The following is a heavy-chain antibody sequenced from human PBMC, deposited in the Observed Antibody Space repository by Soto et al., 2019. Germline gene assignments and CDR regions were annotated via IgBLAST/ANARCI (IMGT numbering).Heavy chain of an antibody. CDR2: INWNDDK. Sequence: QITLKESGPTLVKVTQTVTLTCTFSGFSLSSTGVGVGWIRQPPGKALEGLALINWNDDKRYNPSLKSRLTLTKDTSKNQVVLTMTNMDPVDTAAYYCARSGHNSGFCYYDYWGQGTLVTVSS. CDR3: ARSGHNSGFCYYDY. CDR1: GFSLSSTGVG. V-gene: IGHV2-5*01. D-gene: IGHD3-22*01. J-gene: IGHJ4*02.